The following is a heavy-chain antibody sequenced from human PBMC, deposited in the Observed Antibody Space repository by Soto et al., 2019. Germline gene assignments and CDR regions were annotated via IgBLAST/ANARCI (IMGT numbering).Heavy chain of an antibody. J-gene: IGHJ4*02. Sequence: QVQLVQSGAEVKKPGASVKVSCKASGYTFTSYAMHWVRQAPGQRLEWMGWINAGNGNTKYSKKFQGRVTITRDTSARTAYVELSSLRSEDTAVYYCARDPIVVVTAIVDYWGQGTLVTVSS. CDR1: GYTFTSYA. V-gene: IGHV1-3*01. CDR2: INAGNGNT. CDR3: ARDPIVVVTAIVDY. D-gene: IGHD2-21*02.